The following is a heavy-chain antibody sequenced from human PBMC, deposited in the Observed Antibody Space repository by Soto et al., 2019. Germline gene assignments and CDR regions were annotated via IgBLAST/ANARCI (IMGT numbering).Heavy chain of an antibody. CDR2: IYPGDSDT. Sequence: PGESLKISCKGSGYSFTSYWIGWVRQMPGKGLEWMGIIYPGDSDTRYSPSFQGQVTISADKSISTAYMELSSLRSEDTAVYYCARDDTAMVTDSGFYYGMDVWGQGTTVTSP. V-gene: IGHV5-51*01. CDR3: ARDDTAMVTDSGFYYGMDV. CDR1: GYSFTSYW. J-gene: IGHJ6*02. D-gene: IGHD5-18*01.